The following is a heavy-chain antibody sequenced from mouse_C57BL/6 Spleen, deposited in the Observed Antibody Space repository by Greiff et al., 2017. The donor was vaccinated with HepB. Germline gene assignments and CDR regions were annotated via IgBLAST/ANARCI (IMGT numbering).Heavy chain of an antibody. CDR2: IDPENGDT. D-gene: IGHD1-2*01. J-gene: IGHJ2*01. V-gene: IGHV14-4*01. CDR1: GFNIKDDY. Sequence: VQLQQSGAELVRPGASVKLSCTASGFNIKDDYMHWVKQRPEQGLEWIGWIDPENGDTEYASKFQGKATITADTSSNTAYLQLSSLTSEDTAVYYCTTLTALDYWGQGTTLTVSS. CDR3: TTLTALDY.